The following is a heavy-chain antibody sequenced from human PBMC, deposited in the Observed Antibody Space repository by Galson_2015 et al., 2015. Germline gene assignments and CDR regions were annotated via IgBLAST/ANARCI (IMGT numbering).Heavy chain of an antibody. Sequence: SLRLSCAASGFTFSDYAMNWVRQAPGKGLEWVSAISTGGTTYYADSVKGRFSISRDNSKSMLYLQMNSLRAEETAVYYCAKDHIWTPTALLNQIVTDYHFTDLWGKAPALLVSS. CDR3: AKDHIWTPTALLNQIVTDYHFTDL. CDR1: GFTFSDYA. CDR2: ISTGGTT. V-gene: IGHV3-23*01. D-gene: IGHD3-16*02. J-gene: IGHJ6*03.